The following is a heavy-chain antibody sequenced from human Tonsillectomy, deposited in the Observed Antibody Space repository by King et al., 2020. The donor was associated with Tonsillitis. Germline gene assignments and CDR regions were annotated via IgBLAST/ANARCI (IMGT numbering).Heavy chain of an antibody. CDR2: IIPFLGIA. J-gene: IGHJ5*02. Sequence: QLVQSGAEVRKPGSSVKVSCKASGGTFSSYAINWVRQAPGQGLEWMGRIIPFLGIANYAQKFQGRVTITADRSTSTAFMELSSLTSEETAMYYCARSVAAKNCFDTWGQGTLVTVSS. D-gene: IGHD6-6*01. CDR3: ARSVAAKNCFDT. V-gene: IGHV1-69*04. CDR1: GGTFSSYA.